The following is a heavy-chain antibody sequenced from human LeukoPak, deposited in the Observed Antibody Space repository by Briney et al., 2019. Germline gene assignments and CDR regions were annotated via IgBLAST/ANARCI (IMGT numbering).Heavy chain of an antibody. Sequence: SETLSLTCTVSGGSISSGGYYWSWIRQHPGKGLEWIGYIYYSGSTYYNPSLRSRVTISVDTSKNQFSLKLSSVTAADTAVYYCARSDCGDYPVDYWGQGTLATVSS. CDR2: IYYSGST. CDR3: ARSDCGDYPVDY. CDR1: GGSISSGGYY. V-gene: IGHV4-31*03. D-gene: IGHD4-17*01. J-gene: IGHJ4*02.